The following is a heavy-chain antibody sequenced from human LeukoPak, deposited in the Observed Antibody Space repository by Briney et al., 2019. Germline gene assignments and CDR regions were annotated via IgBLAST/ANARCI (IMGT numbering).Heavy chain of an antibody. V-gene: IGHV3-48*04. CDR3: ARNLPAADY. J-gene: IGHJ4*02. CDR2: ISSTSSVI. D-gene: IGHD2-2*01. Sequence: GGSLRLSCAASGSTFSSHTMNWVRQAPGKGLEWVSYISSTSSVIYYADPVKGRFTISRDNAKNSLYLQMNSLRAEDTAVYYCARNLPAADYWGQGTLVTVSS. CDR1: GSTFSSHT.